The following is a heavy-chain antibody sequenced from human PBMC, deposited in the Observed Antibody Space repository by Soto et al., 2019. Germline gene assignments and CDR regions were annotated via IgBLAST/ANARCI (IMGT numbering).Heavy chain of an antibody. V-gene: IGHV1-46*01. CDR2: INPSGGSA. CDR1: GYTFTSYY. J-gene: IGHJ6*02. D-gene: IGHD5-18*01. Sequence: GASVNVSCKASGYTFTSYYMHWVRQAPGQGLEWMGIINPSGGSASYAQKFQGRVTMTRDTSTSTVYMELSSLRSEDTAVYYCASAVDTAMVTRISYGMDVWGQGTTVTAP. CDR3: ASAVDTAMVTRISYGMDV.